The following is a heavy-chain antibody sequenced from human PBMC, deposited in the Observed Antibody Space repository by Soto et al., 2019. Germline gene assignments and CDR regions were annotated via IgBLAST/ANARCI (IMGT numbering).Heavy chain of an antibody. CDR3: ARDRRAAWGYFDS. Sequence: GGSLRLSCAASGFTVSSNYMSWVRQAPGKGLEWVSLIYSGGSTYYADSVKGRFTISRDNSNNTLYLQMNSLRVEDTAVYYCARDRRAAWGYFDSWGQGTLVTVSS. J-gene: IGHJ4*02. CDR2: IYSGGST. CDR1: GFTVSSNY. D-gene: IGHD6-25*01. V-gene: IGHV3-53*01.